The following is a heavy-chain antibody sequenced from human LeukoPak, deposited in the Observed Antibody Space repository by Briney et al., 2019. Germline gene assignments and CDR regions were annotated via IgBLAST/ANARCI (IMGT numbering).Heavy chain of an antibody. CDR2: IKQDGSER. CDR3: VRDAGWSDLDY. Sequence: GGSLRLSCAASGFTLSSYWMTWVRQAPGKGLEWVAHIKQDGSERYYVGSVKGRFTISRDNAKNSLYLQMNSLRVEDTGVYYCVRDAGWSDLDYWGQGTLVTVSS. J-gene: IGHJ4*02. D-gene: IGHD2-15*01. V-gene: IGHV3-7*04. CDR1: GFTLSSYW.